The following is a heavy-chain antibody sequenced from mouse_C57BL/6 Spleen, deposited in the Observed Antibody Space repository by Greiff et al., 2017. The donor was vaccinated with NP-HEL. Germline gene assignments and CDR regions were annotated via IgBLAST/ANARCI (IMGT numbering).Heavy chain of an antibody. CDR2: IWSGGST. CDR3: ARNSWPYWYFDV. V-gene: IGHV2-2*01. CDR1: GFSLTSYG. J-gene: IGHJ1*03. Sequence: VQLKQSGPGLVQPSQSLSITCTVSGFSLTSYGVHWVRQSPGKGLEWLGVIWSGGSTDYNAAFISRLSISKDNSKSQVFFKMNSLQADDTAIYYCARNSWPYWYFDVWGTGTTVTVSS. D-gene: IGHD1-1*01.